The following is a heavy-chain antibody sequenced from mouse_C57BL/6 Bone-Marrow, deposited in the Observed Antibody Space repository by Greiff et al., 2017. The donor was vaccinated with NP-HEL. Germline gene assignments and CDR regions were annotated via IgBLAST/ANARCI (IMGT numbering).Heavy chain of an antibody. D-gene: IGHD2-3*01. CDR1: GYAFSSSW. V-gene: IGHV1-82*01. CDR3: AIYDGYYGWFAY. CDR2: IYPGDGDT. Sequence: QVQLQQSGPELVKPGASVKISCKASGYAFSSSWMNWVKQRPGKGLEWIGRIYPGDGDTNYNGKFKGKATLTADKSSSTAYMQLSSLTSEDSAVYFCAIYDGYYGWFAYWGQGTLVTVSA. J-gene: IGHJ3*01.